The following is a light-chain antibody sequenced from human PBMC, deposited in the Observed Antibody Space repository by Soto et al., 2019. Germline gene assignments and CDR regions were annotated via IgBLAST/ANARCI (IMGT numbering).Light chain of an antibody. Sequence: QLTQSPSSLSASVGDRVTITCRASQGISSYLAWYQQKPGKVPKLLISAASTLESGVPLRFSGGGFGTDFTLTISSLQPEDFATYYCQQLYRYPLSFGGGTKVDIK. CDR1: QGISSY. J-gene: IGKJ4*01. CDR3: QQLYRYPLS. V-gene: IGKV1-9*01. CDR2: AAS.